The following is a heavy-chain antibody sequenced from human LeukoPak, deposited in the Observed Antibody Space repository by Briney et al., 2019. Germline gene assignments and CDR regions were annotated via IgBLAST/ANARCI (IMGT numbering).Heavy chain of an antibody. CDR1: GFIFDDYA. Sequence: GGSLRLSCAASGFIFDDYAMHWVRQVPGKGLEWVSGISWNSGSIGYADSVKGRFTISRDNSKNTLYLQMNSLRAEDTAVYYCAKGPPAANYMDVWGKGTTVTVSS. V-gene: IGHV3-9*01. CDR2: ISWNSGSI. J-gene: IGHJ6*03. CDR3: AKGPPAANYMDV. D-gene: IGHD2-2*01.